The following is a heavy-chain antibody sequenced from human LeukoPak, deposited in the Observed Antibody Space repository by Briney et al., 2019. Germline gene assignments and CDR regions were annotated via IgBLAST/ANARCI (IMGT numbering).Heavy chain of an antibody. V-gene: IGHV3-53*04. CDR3: ARAHSSSYYYDSSGYYLDWFDP. D-gene: IGHD3-22*01. J-gene: IGHJ5*02. Sequence: GGSLRLSCAASGFTVSSNYMSWVRQAPGKGLEWVSVIYSGGSTYYADSVKGRFTISRHNSKNTLYLQMNSLRAEDTAVYYCARAHSSSYYYDSSGYYLDWFDPWGQGTLVTVSS. CDR1: GFTVSSNY. CDR2: IYSGGST.